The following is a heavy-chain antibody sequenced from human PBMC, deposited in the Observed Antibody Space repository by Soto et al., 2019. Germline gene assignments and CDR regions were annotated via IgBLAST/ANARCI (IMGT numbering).Heavy chain of an antibody. J-gene: IGHJ6*02. D-gene: IGHD6-6*01. Sequence: SVKVSCKASGGTFSSYAISWVRQAPGQGLEWMGGIIPIFGTANYAQKFQGRVTITADESTSTAYMELSSLRSEDTAVYYCATVKDSSSSPQYGMDVWGQGTTVTVYS. CDR2: IIPIFGTA. CDR1: GGTFSSYA. CDR3: ATVKDSSSSPQYGMDV. V-gene: IGHV1-69*13.